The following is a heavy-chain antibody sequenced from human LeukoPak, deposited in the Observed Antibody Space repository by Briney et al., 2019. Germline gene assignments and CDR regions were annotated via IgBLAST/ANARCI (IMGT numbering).Heavy chain of an antibody. CDR2: ITGGGGST. V-gene: IGHV3-23*01. Sequence: PGGSLRLSCAGSGFTFSGSAMTWVRQAPGKGLEWVSAITGGGGSTYYADSVKGRFTISRDNSKNRLYLQMDSLRAEDTAVYSCASLPPDIVVVPAARLDYWGQGTLVTVSS. D-gene: IGHD2-2*01. J-gene: IGHJ4*02. CDR3: ASLPPDIVVVPAARLDY. CDR1: GFTFSGSA.